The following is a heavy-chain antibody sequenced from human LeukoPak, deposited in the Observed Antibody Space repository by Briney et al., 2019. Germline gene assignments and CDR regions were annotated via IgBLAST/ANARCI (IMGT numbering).Heavy chain of an antibody. CDR3: ARAPQYSSLRWFDP. V-gene: IGHV4-30-2*01. J-gene: IGHJ5*02. CDR1: GGSISSGGYY. D-gene: IGHD6-19*01. CDR2: IYHSGST. Sequence: SETLSLTCTVSGGSISSGGYYWSWIRQPPGKGLEWIGYIYHSGSTYYNPSLKSRVTISVDRSKNQFSLKLSSVTAADTAVYYCARAPQYSSLRWFDPWGQGTLVTVSS.